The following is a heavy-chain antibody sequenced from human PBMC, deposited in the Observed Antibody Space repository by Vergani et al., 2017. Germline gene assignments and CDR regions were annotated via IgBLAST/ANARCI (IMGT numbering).Heavy chain of an antibody. CDR3: ARDGDYDILTGYYPNWFDP. Sequence: QVQLQESGPGLVKPSQTLSLTCTVSGGSISSGSYYWSWIRQPAGKGLEWIGRIYTSGSTNYNPSLKSRVTISVDTSKNQFSLKLSSVTAADTAVYYGARDGDYDILTGYYPNWFDPWGQGTLVTVSS. D-gene: IGHD3-9*01. CDR1: GGSISSGSYY. CDR2: IYTSGST. J-gene: IGHJ5*02. V-gene: IGHV4-61*02.